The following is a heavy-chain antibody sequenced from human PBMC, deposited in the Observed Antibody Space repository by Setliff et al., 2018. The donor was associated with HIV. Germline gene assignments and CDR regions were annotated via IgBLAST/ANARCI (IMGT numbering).Heavy chain of an antibody. CDR2: ISGFGGRT. V-gene: IGHV3-23*01. D-gene: IGHD3-3*01. CDR1: GFTFSSYA. Sequence: GGSLRLSCAASGFTFSSYAMSWVRQAPGKGLEWVSTISGFGGRTYSADSVKGRFTISKDTSNNTLYLQMNSLRADDPALYYCAKSSHDYDIWSAFKAGRHADEFDVWGQGTMVTVSS. CDR3: AKSSHDYDIWSAFKAGRHADEFDV. J-gene: IGHJ3*01.